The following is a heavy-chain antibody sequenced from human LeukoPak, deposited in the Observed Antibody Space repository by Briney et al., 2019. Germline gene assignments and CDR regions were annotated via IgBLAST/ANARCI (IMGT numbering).Heavy chain of an antibody. J-gene: IGHJ4*02. Sequence: KSGGSLRLSCAASGFTFSSYSMNWVRQAPGKGLEWVSGITGNGGGIYYADFVKGRFTISRDNAKNSLYLQMNSLRAEDTAIYYCATALPGFSGYDFDHWGQGTLVTVSS. CDR1: GFTFSSYS. CDR3: ATALPGFSGYDFDH. V-gene: IGHV3-21*01. CDR2: ITGNGGGI. D-gene: IGHD5-12*01.